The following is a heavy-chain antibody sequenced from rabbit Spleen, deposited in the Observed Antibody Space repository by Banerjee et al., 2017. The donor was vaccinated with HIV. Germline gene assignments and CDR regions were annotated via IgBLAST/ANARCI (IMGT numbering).Heavy chain of an antibody. J-gene: IGHJ4*01. CDR3: ASAYSDIYFNL. Sequence: QSLEESGGDLVKPGASLTLTCTASGVSFSANSYICWVRQAPGKGLEWIACIYAGSSGTTYYASWAKGRFTISKTSSTTVTLQMTSLTVADTATYFCASAYSDIYFNLWGPGTLVTVS. CDR1: GVSFSANSY. CDR2: IYAGSSGTT. D-gene: IGHD6-1*01. V-gene: IGHV1S40*01.